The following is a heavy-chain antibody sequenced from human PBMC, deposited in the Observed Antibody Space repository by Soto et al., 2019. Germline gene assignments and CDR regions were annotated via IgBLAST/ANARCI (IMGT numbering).Heavy chain of an antibody. V-gene: IGHV1-18*01. CDR3: ACYSSLQYSGYGGFY. CDR2: ISTSNGNT. D-gene: IGHD5-12*01. J-gene: IGHJ1*01. Sequence: ASVKVSCKASGYTFSNYGISWVRQAPGQGLEFMGWISTSNGNTKYAQNFQGRVTMTTDTSTSTAYMELRSLISDDTAFYFCACYSSLQYSGYGGFYWGQGSLVTVYS. CDR1: GYTFSNYG.